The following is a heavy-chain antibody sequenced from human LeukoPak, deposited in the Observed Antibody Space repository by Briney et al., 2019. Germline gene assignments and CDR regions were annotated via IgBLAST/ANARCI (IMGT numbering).Heavy chain of an antibody. CDR2: LMSKADGLTA. CDR1: GFTFSQAW. Sequence: GGSLRLSCAASGFTFSQAWMSWVRQAPGKGLEWVGRLMSKADGLTADYVAPVKDRFSLSRDDSKNTLYLQMNSLKTEDTAVYYCTTEDLDCSGGSCYSGGASFDHWGQGILVTV. V-gene: IGHV3-15*01. J-gene: IGHJ4*02. D-gene: IGHD2-15*01. CDR3: TTEDLDCSGGSCYSGGASFDH.